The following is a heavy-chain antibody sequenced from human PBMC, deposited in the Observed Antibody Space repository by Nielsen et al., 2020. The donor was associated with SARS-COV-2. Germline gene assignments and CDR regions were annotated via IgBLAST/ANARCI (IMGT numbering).Heavy chain of an antibody. CDR1: GGSISSSSYY. J-gene: IGHJ4*02. D-gene: IGHD3-3*01. Sequence: SETLSLTCTVSGGSISSSSYYWSWIRQPAGKGLEWIGRIYTSGSTNYNPSLKSRVTISVDTSKNQFSLKLSSVTAADTAVYYCARDAGGVVTLDYWGQGTLVTVSS. CDR2: IYTSGST. V-gene: IGHV4-61*02. CDR3: ARDAGGVVTLDY.